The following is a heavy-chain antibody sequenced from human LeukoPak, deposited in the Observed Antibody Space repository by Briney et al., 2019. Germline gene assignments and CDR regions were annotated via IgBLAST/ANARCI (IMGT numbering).Heavy chain of an antibody. CDR3: AELGITMIGGV. Sequence: PGRSLRLSCVVSGFSFSSYGMHWVRQAPGKGLEWVAVISNDGSNQYYADSVKGRFTISRDNSKNTLYLQMNSLRAEDTAVYYCAELGITMIGGVWGKGTTVTISS. J-gene: IGHJ6*04. CDR1: GFSFSSYG. D-gene: IGHD3-10*02. CDR2: ISNDGSNQ. V-gene: IGHV3-30*18.